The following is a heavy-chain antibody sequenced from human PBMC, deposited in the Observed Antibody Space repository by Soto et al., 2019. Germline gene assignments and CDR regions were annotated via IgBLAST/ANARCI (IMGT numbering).Heavy chain of an antibody. CDR3: AKGRPSLGGTGRGATDV. D-gene: IGHD3-16*01. V-gene: IGHV3-23*01. Sequence: GGSLRLSCAASGFTFSRFAMSWVRQAPGKGLEWVSGITGDGRNTYYANSMEGRFTVSRDNSKDTLYLQMNSLRADDTAVYYCAKGRPSLGGTGRGATDVWGQGTTVTVSS. CDR2: ITGDGRNT. J-gene: IGHJ6*02. CDR1: GFTFSRFA.